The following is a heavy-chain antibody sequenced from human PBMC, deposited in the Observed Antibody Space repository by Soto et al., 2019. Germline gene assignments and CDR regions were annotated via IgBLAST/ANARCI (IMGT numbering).Heavy chain of an antibody. CDR2: ISAYNGNT. V-gene: IGHV1-18*01. CDR1: GYTFTSYG. J-gene: IGHJ4*02. CDR3: ARDHSRAPVRIYDFDY. Sequence: ASVKVSCKASGYTFTSYGISWVRQAPGQGLEWMGWISAYNGNTNYAQKLQGRVTMTTDTSTSTAYMELRSLRSDDTAVYYCARDHSRAPVRIYDFDYWGQGTLVTVSS. D-gene: IGHD1-20*01.